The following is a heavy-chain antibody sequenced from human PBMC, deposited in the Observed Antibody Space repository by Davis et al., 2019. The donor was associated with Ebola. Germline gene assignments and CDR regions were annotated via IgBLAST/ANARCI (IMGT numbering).Heavy chain of an antibody. J-gene: IGHJ4*02. CDR3: ARGRSSGWPYFFDY. D-gene: IGHD6-19*01. V-gene: IGHV3-30*19. CDR2: IWYDGSNK. Sequence: GESLKISCAASGFTFSSYGMHWVRQAPGKGLEWVAVIWYDGSNKYYADSVKGRFTISRHNSKNTLYLQMNSLRAEDTAVYYCARGRSSGWPYFFDYWGQGTLVTVSS. CDR1: GFTFSSYG.